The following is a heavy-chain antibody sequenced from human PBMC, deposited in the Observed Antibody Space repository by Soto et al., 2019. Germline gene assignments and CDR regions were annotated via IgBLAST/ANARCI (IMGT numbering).Heavy chain of an antibody. Sequence: QVQLVESGGGVVQPGRSLRLSCAASGFTFSSYGMHWVRQAPGKGLEWVAVIWYDGSNKYYADSVKGRFTISRDNSKNTLYREMNSMGAEDTAVYHCAREVGRVRGNYYCGMDVWGQGSTVTVFS. CDR3: AREVGRVRGNYYCGMDV. CDR1: GFTFSSYG. J-gene: IGHJ6*02. D-gene: IGHD3-10*01. CDR2: IWYDGSNK. V-gene: IGHV3-33*01.